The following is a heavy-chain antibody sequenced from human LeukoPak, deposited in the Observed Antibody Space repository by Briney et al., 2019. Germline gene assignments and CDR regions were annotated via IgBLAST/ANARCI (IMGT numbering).Heavy chain of an antibody. V-gene: IGHV3-21*01. D-gene: IGHD6-13*01. Sequence: GGSLRLSCTGSGFTFSSYSMNWVRQAPGKGLVWVSSISSSSSYRYYEESVKGRFSISRDNARNSLYLQMNSLRAEDTAVYYCARFIAAPYYFDYWGRGTLVTVSS. CDR2: ISSSSSYR. J-gene: IGHJ4*02. CDR1: GFTFSSYS. CDR3: ARFIAAPYYFDY.